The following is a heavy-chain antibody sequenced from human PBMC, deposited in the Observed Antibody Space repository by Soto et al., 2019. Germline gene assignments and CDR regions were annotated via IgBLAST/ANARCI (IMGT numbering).Heavy chain of an antibody. V-gene: IGHV3-48*03. D-gene: IGHD6-19*01. CDR1: GFTFSSYE. Sequence: EVQLVESGGGLVQPGGSLRLSCAASGFTFSSYEMNWVRQAPGKGLEWVSYISSSGSTIYYADSVKGRFTISRDNAKNSLYLQMNGRRAEDTAVYYCARGQYSSGGGYFDYWGQETLVTVSS. J-gene: IGHJ4*02. CDR3: ARGQYSSGGGYFDY. CDR2: ISSSGSTI.